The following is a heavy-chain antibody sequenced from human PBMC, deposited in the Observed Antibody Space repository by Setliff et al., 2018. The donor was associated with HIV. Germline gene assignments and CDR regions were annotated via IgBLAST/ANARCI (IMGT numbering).Heavy chain of an antibody. V-gene: IGHV3-48*01. J-gene: IGHJ3*02. CDR1: GFSLSTYS. CDR2: ISSDSRTT. Sequence: ETLSLTCIASGFSLSTYSMNWVRQAPGKGLEWISYISSDSRTTYYADSVKGRFTISRDDAKTSLYLQMNSLKIEDTAVYYCASGSNQERSDYYYAFDIWGQGTMVTVSS. D-gene: IGHD3-22*01. CDR3: ASGSNQERSDYYYAFDI.